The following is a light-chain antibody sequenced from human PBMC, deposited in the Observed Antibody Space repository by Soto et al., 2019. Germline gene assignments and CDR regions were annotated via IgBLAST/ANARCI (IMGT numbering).Light chain of an antibody. CDR2: DVN. CDR1: SSDIGGHNY. V-gene: IGLV2-11*01. Sequence: QSLLTQPRSVSGSPGQSVTISCTGTSSDIGGHNYVSWYQHHPGKAPRLMIYDVNKRPSGVPNRFSGSKSGITASLTISGLQAEDESDYYCSSYGGRDTLYLFGPGTKVTV. J-gene: IGLJ1*01. CDR3: SSYGGRDTLYL.